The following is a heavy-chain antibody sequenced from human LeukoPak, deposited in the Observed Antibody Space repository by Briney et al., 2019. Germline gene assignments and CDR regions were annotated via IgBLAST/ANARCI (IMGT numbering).Heavy chain of an antibody. Sequence: SETLSLTCTVSLDSTTSNSWSWVRQPPGKGLEWIGEIHRSGSPNYNPSLQCRVTISIDRSRNQIVLELSSVTAADTAFYYCAREILGGFNPGAYWGQGTLVTVSS. CDR1: LDSTTSNS. CDR2: IHRSGSP. J-gene: IGHJ4*02. CDR3: AREILGGFNPGAY. V-gene: IGHV4-4*02. D-gene: IGHD1-14*01.